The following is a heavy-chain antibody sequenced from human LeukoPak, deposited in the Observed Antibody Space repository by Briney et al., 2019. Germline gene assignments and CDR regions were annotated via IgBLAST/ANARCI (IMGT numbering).Heavy chain of an antibody. V-gene: IGHV1-24*01. CDR1: GYTLTELS. CDR2: FDPEDGET. Sequence: ASVKVSCKVSGYTLTELSMHWVRQAPGKGLEWMGGFDPEDGETIYAQKFQGRVTMTEDTSTDTAYMELSSLRSEDTAVYYCATVYSGSYGFDYWGQGTLVTVSS. CDR3: ATVYSGSYGFDY. J-gene: IGHJ4*02. D-gene: IGHD1-26*01.